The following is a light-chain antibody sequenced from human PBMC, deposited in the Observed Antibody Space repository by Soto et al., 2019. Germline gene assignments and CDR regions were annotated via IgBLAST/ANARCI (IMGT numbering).Light chain of an antibody. Sequence: SSELTQPPSVSVSPGKTARITCSGDALPKQHAFWYQQKPGQAPVMLVYKDSERPSGIPERFSGSSSGTTVTLTISGVQAEDEADYYCQSADSTGSYVVFGGGTKLTVL. CDR3: QSADSTGSYVV. CDR2: KDS. V-gene: IGLV3-25*03. J-gene: IGLJ3*02. CDR1: ALPKQH.